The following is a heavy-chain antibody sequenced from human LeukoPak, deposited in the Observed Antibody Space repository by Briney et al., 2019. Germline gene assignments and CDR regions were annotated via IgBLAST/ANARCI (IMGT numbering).Heavy chain of an antibody. D-gene: IGHD3-10*02. Sequence: GGSLRLSCAASGFTSSSYAMSWVRQAPGKGLEWVSTINDSGDKTYYADSVKGRVTISRDSSKNTLYLQMNSLRAEDTAVYYCAKGNTMYTAYYFDYWGQGTLVTVSS. CDR3: AKGNTMYTAYYFDY. CDR1: GFTSSSYA. J-gene: IGHJ4*02. V-gene: IGHV3-23*01. CDR2: INDSGDKT.